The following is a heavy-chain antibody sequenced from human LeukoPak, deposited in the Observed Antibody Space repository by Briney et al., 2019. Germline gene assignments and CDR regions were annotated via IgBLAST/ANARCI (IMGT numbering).Heavy chain of an antibody. V-gene: IGHV4-39*07. CDR1: GGSISSSSYY. CDR2: IYYSGST. CDR3: ARVGRGYYYYMDV. D-gene: IGHD2-15*01. Sequence: NPSETLSLTCTVSGGSISSSSYYWGWIRQPPGKGLEWIGSIYYSGSTYYNPSLKSRVTISVDTSKNQFSLKLSSVTAADMAVYYCARVGRGYYYYMDVWGKGTTVTVSS. J-gene: IGHJ6*03.